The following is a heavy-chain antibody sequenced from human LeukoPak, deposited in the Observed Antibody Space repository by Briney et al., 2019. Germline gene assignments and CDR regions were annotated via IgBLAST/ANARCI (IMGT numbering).Heavy chain of an antibody. Sequence: PSETLSLTCTVSGGSISSYYWSWIRQPPEKGLEWIGYISYSGSTNYNPSLKSRVTISVDTSKNQFSLKLSSVTAADTAVFYCARQHRGYSGYDYFYYWGQGTLVTVSS. CDR3: ARQHRGYSGYDYFYY. CDR2: ISYSGST. D-gene: IGHD5-12*01. V-gene: IGHV4-59*01. CDR1: GGSISSYY. J-gene: IGHJ4*02.